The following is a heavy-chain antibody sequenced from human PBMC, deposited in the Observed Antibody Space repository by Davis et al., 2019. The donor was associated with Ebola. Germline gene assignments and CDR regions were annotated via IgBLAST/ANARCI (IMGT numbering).Heavy chain of an antibody. J-gene: IGHJ4*02. D-gene: IGHD2-15*01. Sequence: PGGSLRLSCAASGFTFSSYDMHWVRQATGKGLEWVSAIGTAGDTYYPGSVKGRFTISRENAKNSLYLQMNSLRAGETAVYYCARGGGTIYPYYFDYWGQGTLVTVSS. CDR2: IGTAGDT. V-gene: IGHV3-13*01. CDR3: ARGGGTIYPYYFDY. CDR1: GFTFSSYD.